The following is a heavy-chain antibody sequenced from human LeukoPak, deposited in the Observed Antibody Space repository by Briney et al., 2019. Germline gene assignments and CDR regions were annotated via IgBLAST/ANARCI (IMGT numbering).Heavy chain of an antibody. V-gene: IGHV4-59*01. D-gene: IGHD4-23*01. CDR2: IYYSGST. J-gene: IGHJ4*02. CDR1: GGSISSYY. Sequence: ASETLSLTCTVSGGSISSYYWSWIRQPPGKGLEWIGYIYYSGSTNYNPSPKSRVTISVDTSKNQFSLKLSSVTAADTAVYYCARVQAYGGKGYFDYWGQGTLVTVSS. CDR3: ARVQAYGGKGYFDY.